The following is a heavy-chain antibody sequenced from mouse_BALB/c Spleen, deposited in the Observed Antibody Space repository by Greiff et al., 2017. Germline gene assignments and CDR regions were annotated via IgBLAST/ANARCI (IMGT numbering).Heavy chain of an antibody. D-gene: IGHD1-1*01. CDR1: GFSLTSYG. J-gene: IGHJ3*01. CDR2: IWGDGST. V-gene: IGHV2-3*01. Sequence: QVQLKESGPGLVAPSQSLSITCTVSGFSLTSYGVRWVRQPPGKGLEWLGVIWGDGSTNYHSALISRLSISKDNSKSQVFLKLSSLQTDDTATYYCAKRGYGSPAWFAYWGQGTLVTVSA. CDR3: AKRGYGSPAWFAY.